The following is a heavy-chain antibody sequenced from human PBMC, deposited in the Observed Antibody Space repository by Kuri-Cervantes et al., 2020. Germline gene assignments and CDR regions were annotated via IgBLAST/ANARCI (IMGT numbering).Heavy chain of an antibody. CDR1: GGSISSHY. CDR3: ASTMVRGVIIY. D-gene: IGHD3-10*01. V-gene: IGHV4-59*11. Sequence: ESLKISCTVSGGSISSHYWSWFRQPPGKGLEYIGYIYYSGSTNYNPSLKSRVTISVDTSKNQFSLKLSSVTAADTAVYYCASTMVRGVIIYWGQGTLVTVSS. J-gene: IGHJ4*02. CDR2: IYYSGST.